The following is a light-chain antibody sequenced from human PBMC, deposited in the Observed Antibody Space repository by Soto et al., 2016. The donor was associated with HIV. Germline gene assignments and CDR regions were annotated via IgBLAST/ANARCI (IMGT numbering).Light chain of an antibody. CDR3: QVWDSSVDHPV. CDR1: NIGSKT. V-gene: IGLV3-21*03. Sequence: SYELTQPLSVSVAPGKTAKIPCAGDNIGSKTVDWYQQKPGQAPVLVVYDDGDRPSGIPERFSGSNSANTATLTISRVEAGDEADYCCQVWDSSVDHPVFGGGTKLTVL. CDR2: DDG. J-gene: IGLJ2*01.